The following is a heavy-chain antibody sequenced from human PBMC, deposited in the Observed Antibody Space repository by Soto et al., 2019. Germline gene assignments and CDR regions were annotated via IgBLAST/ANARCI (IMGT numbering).Heavy chain of an antibody. D-gene: IGHD3-16*01. V-gene: IGHV4-39*01. CDR1: GGSISSSSYY. CDR2: IYYRGYT. J-gene: IGHJ6*02. Sequence: SETLSLTCTVSGGSISSSSYYWGWIRQPPGKGLEWIGSIYYRGYTYYNTSLKSRVTISVDTSKNQFSLKLSSVTAADTAVYYCARHNGPLYVGYYYDMDVWGQGTTVT. CDR3: ARHNGPLYVGYYYDMDV.